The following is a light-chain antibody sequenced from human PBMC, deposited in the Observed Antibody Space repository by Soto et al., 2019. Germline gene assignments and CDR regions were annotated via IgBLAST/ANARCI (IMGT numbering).Light chain of an antibody. V-gene: IGKV3-11*01. Sequence: EVVMTQSPAILSVSPVERATLSCSAIQSVGINVAWYQQKPGQAPRLLIYDVFNRATGIPARFSGSGSGTDFTLTISSLEPEDFAVYYCQQRSNWPPEITFGQGTRLEIK. CDR1: QSVGIN. J-gene: IGKJ5*01. CDR2: DVF. CDR3: QQRSNWPPEIT.